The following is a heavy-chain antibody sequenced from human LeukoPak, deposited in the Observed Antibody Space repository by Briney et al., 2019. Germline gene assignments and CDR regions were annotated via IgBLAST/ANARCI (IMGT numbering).Heavy chain of an antibody. CDR1: GGSISSGSYY. CDR2: IYTSGST. D-gene: IGHD1-1*01. CDR3: ARSNWNRFYYYYMDV. J-gene: IGHJ6*03. V-gene: IGHV4-61*02. Sequence: PSETLSLTCTVSGGSISSGSYYWRWIRQPAGKGLEWIGRIYTSGSTNYNPSLKSRVTISVDTSKNQFSLKLSSVTAADTAVYYCARSNWNRFYYYYMDVWGKGTTVTVSS.